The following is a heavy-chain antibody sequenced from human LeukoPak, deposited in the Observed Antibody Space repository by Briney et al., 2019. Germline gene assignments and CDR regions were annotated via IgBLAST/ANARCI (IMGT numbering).Heavy chain of an antibody. Sequence: GESLKISCKGSGYSFTSYWIGWVRQMPGKGLEWMGIIYPGDSDTRYSPSFQGQVTISADKSISTAYLQWSSLKASDTAMYYCERQRCSSTSCYRARYFDLWGRGTLVTVSS. D-gene: IGHD2-2*01. J-gene: IGHJ2*01. CDR3: ERQRCSSTSCYRARYFDL. CDR2: IYPGDSDT. CDR1: GYSFTSYW. V-gene: IGHV5-51*01.